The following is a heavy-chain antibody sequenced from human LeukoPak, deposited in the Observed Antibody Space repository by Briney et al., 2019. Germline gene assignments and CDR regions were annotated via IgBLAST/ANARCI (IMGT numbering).Heavy chain of an antibody. J-gene: IGHJ4*02. Sequence: GGSLSLSCAASGFTVSSNYMSWVRQAPGKGLEWVSVIYSGGSTNYADSVKGRFTISIDNSKNTLYLQMNSQSAEDTAVYYCARDAPFIGGATYPLDYWGQGTLVTVTS. CDR1: GFTVSSNY. D-gene: IGHD1-26*01. CDR2: IYSGGST. V-gene: IGHV3-53*01. CDR3: ARDAPFIGGATYPLDY.